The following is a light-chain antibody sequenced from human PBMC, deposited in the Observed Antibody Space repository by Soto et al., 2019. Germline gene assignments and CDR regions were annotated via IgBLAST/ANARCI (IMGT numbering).Light chain of an antibody. J-gene: IGKJ5*01. Sequence: DIQMTQSPSAMSASLGDRVTIXXRASQDISDYLAWFQQKPGRVPKRXIYAASSLQTAVPSRFSGSGSGTEFTLTIGSLQPEDSATYYCLQHHSYPITFGQGTRLEIK. CDR1: QDISDY. V-gene: IGKV1-17*03. CDR3: LQHHSYPIT. CDR2: AAS.